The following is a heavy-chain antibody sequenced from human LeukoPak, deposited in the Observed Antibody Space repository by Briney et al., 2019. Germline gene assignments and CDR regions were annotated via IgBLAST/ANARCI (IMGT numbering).Heavy chain of an antibody. CDR2: INAGNGNT. J-gene: IGHJ4*02. D-gene: IGHD2-2*01. V-gene: IGHV1-3*01. CDR3: AREGYCSSTSCYEGGFDY. CDR1: GYTFTSYA. Sequence: ASVXXXCKASGYTFTSYAXHWVRQXPXQRXEWMGWINAGNGNTKYSQKFQGRVTITRDTSASTAYMELSSLRSEDTAVYYCAREGYCSSTSCYEGGFDYWGQGTLVTVSS.